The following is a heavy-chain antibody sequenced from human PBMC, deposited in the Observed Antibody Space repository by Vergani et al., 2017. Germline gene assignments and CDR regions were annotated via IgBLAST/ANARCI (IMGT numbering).Heavy chain of an antibody. CDR3: ARAPGYSSSWFDYYYYYGMDV. J-gene: IGHJ6*02. D-gene: IGHD6-13*01. CDR2: ISSSGSTI. CDR1: GFTFSSYA. Sequence: EVQLVESGGGLVQPGGSLRLSCAASGFTFSSYAMSWVRQAPGKGLEWVSYISSSGSTIYYADSVKGRFTISRDNAKNSLYLQMNSLRAEDTAVYYCARAPGYSSSWFDYYYYYGMDVWGQGTTVTVSS. V-gene: IGHV3-48*04.